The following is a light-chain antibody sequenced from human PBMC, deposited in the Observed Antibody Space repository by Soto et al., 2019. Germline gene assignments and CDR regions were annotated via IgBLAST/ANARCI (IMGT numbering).Light chain of an antibody. CDR1: QGISNY. V-gene: IGKV1-16*02. J-gene: IGKJ5*01. Sequence: DIQMTQSPSSLSASVGDRVTITCRASQGISNYLAWSQQKPGKAPKSLIYDASSLRSGVPSKFSGSGFGTEFTLTISSLQPEDFATYYCQQYSTYPITFGQGTRLE. CDR3: QQYSTYPIT. CDR2: DAS.